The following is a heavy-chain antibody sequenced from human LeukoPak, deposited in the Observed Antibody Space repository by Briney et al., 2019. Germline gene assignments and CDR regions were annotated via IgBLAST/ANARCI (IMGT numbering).Heavy chain of an antibody. CDR3: ATTMIITGYFDY. V-gene: IGHV3-49*04. J-gene: IGHJ4*02. CDR1: GSTFGDYG. Sequence: GGSLRLSCRGSGSTFGDYGISWVRQAPGKGLEWVSFIRSKAFGGTTEYAASVEGRFTISRDDSNALAYLQMNSLKTEDTGIYYCATTMIITGYFDYWGQGIPVTVSS. D-gene: IGHD3-22*01. CDR2: IRSKAFGGTT.